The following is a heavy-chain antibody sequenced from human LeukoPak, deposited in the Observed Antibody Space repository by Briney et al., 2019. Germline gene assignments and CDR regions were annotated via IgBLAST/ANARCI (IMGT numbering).Heavy chain of an antibody. CDR3: ARHSHRGAKDYYGMDV. D-gene: IGHD3-16*01. CDR2: IYYRGST. CDR1: CRFLISHY. Sequence: AETLSLMCTLSCRFLISHYASCLRQPPGGGRECLGYIYYRGSTNYNPSLKSRGAISVDTSKNQFSLKLSSATAADTGVYYCARHSHRGAKDYYGMDVWGQGTTVTVSS. V-gene: IGHV4-59*08. J-gene: IGHJ6*02.